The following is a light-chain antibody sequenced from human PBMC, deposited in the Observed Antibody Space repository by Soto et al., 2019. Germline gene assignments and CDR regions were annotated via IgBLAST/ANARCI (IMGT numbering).Light chain of an antibody. CDR2: DAS. V-gene: IGKV3-11*01. Sequence: EFVLTQSPGTLSFSPGERATLSCRASQSVGSYLAWYRQTPGQAPRLLIYDASNRATGIPARFSGSGSGTDFTLTISSLEPEDFAVFYCQQRSNWPPITFGQGTRLEIK. J-gene: IGKJ5*01. CDR3: QQRSNWPPIT. CDR1: QSVGSY.